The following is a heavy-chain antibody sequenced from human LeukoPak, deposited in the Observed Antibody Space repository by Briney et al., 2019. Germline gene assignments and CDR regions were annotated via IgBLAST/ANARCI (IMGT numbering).Heavy chain of an antibody. CDR2: IYSGGAT. CDR3: ARDFLGHSSSWSP. D-gene: IGHD6-13*01. Sequence: GGSLRLSCAASGITVSTNYMSWVRQAPGKGLEWVSIIYSGGATFYADSVKGRFTISRENSKNTLWLQMNSLRAEDTAVYYCARDFLGHSSSWSPWGQGTLVTVSS. J-gene: IGHJ4*02. CDR1: GITVSTNY. V-gene: IGHV3-66*01.